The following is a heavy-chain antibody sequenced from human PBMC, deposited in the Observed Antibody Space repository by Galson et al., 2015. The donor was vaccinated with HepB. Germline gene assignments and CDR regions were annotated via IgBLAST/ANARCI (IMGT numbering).Heavy chain of an antibody. CDR1: GGTFSSYA. J-gene: IGHJ5*02. CDR3: ARENEVHSFDP. D-gene: IGHD1-1*01. Sequence: SVKVSCKASGGTFSSYAISWVRQAPGQGLEWMGRIIPILGIANYAQKFQGRVTITADKSTSTAYMELSSLRSEDTAVYYCARENEVHSFDPWGQGTLVTVSS. V-gene: IGHV1-69*04. CDR2: IIPILGIA.